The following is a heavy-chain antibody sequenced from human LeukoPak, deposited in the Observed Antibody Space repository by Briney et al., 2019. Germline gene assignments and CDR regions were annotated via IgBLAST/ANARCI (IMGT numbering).Heavy chain of an antibody. CDR1: GYTFTNYG. J-gene: IGHJ3*01. D-gene: IGHD5/OR15-5a*01. V-gene: IGHV1-18*01. Sequence: ASVKVSCKASGYTFTNYGISWVRQAPGQGLEWMGWISAYNGNTNYAQKFQGRVTMTTDTSTSTAYMELRSLRSDDTAVYYCARDKLNPVYLRNWGQGTMVTVSS. CDR2: ISAYNGNT. CDR3: ARDKLNPVYLRN.